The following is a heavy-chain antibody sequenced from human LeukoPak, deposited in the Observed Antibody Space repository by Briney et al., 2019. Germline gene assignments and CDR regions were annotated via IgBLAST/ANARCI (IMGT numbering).Heavy chain of an antibody. CDR3: ARDRGIAAAGDY. CDR2: INPNSGGT. V-gene: IGHV1-2*02. D-gene: IGHD6-13*01. J-gene: IGHJ4*02. CDR1: GYTFTGYY. Sequence: ASVKVSCKASGYTFTGYYMHWVRQAPGQGLEWMGWINPNSGGTNYAQKFQGRVTMTRDTSISTAYMELSRLRSDETAVYYCARDRGIAAAGDYWGQGTLVTVPS.